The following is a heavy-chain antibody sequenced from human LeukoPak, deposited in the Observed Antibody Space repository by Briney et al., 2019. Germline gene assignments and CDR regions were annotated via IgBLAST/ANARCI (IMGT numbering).Heavy chain of an antibody. Sequence: ASVKVSCKASGGTFSSYSISWVRQAPGQGLEWMGRIIPIFGTANYAQKFQGRVTITTDESTSTAYMELSSLRSEDTAVYYCARASDKDAHYFDYWGQRTLVTVSS. CDR1: GGTFSSYS. V-gene: IGHV1-69*05. CDR3: ARASDKDAHYFDY. J-gene: IGHJ4*02. CDR2: IIPIFGTA.